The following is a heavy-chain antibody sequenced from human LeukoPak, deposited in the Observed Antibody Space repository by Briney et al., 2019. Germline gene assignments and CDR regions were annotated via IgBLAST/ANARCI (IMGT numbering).Heavy chain of an antibody. D-gene: IGHD5-24*01. CDR2: ISYDGSNK. V-gene: IGHV3-30*04. CDR3: ARGRTYMGV. J-gene: IGHJ6*03. Sequence: GGSLRLSCAASGFTFSSYAMHWVRQAPGKGLEWVAVISYDGSNKYYADSVKGRFTNSRDNSKNTLYLQMNNLRAGDTAVYYCARGRTYMGVWGKGTTVTVSS. CDR1: GFTFSSYA.